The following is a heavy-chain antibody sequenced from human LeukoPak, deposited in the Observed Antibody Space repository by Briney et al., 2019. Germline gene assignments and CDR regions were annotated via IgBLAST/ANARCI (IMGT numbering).Heavy chain of an antibody. V-gene: IGHV3-7*04. CDR2: IRNDGTEN. CDR3: ARGRVGHTGNFDY. CDR1: GFTFSNSW. D-gene: IGHD1-26*01. Sequence: PGGSLRLSCTASGFTFSNSWMYWVRQAPGKGLEWVANIRNDGTENYYGGSVKGRFTISRENANNALFLQMNSLRVEDTAVYYCARGRVGHTGNFDYWGQGTLVTVSS. J-gene: IGHJ4*02.